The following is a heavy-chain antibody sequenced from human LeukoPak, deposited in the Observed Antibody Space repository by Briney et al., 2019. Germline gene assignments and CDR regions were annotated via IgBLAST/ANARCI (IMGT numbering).Heavy chain of an antibody. V-gene: IGHV4-39*01. CDR2: GYYTGPT. CDR3: SGYLSY. J-gene: IGHJ4*02. D-gene: IGHD3-22*01. Sequence: SETLSLTCTVSGGSISSSSYYWIWIRQTPGKGLEWIGSGYYTGPTYYNSSLKSRVTISVDTSKNQFSLKVSSVTAADTADCASSGYLSYWGQGIRVAVSS. CDR1: GGSISSSSYY.